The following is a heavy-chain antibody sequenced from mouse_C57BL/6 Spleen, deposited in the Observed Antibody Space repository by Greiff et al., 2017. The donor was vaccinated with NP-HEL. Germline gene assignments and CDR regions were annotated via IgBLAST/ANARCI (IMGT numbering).Heavy chain of an antibody. Sequence: DVMLVESGGGLVKPGGSLKLSCAASGFTFSSYAMSWVRQTPEKRLEWVATISDGGSYTYSPDNVKGRFTTSRDNAKNNLYLQMSHLKSEDTAMYYCARGQWMFDYWGQGTTLTVSS. CDR1: GFTFSSYA. CDR3: ARGQWMFDY. J-gene: IGHJ2*01. V-gene: IGHV5-4*03. D-gene: IGHD3-3*01. CDR2: ISDGGSYT.